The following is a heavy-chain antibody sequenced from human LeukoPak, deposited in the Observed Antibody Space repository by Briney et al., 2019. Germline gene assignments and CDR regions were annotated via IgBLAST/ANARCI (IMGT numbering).Heavy chain of an antibody. Sequence: ASVKVSCKASGYTFTGYYMHWVRQAPGQGLEWMGWINPNSGGTNYAQKFQGRVTITADKSTSTAHMELSSLRSEDTAVYYCARGLDYWGQGTLVTVSS. CDR1: GYTFTGYY. CDR2: INPNSGGT. CDR3: ARGLDY. V-gene: IGHV1-2*02. J-gene: IGHJ4*02.